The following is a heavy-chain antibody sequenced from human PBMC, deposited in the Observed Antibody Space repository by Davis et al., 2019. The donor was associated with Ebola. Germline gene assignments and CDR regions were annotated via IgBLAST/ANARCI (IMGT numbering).Heavy chain of an antibody. CDR3: AKTQKYCSGGSCYSVAFDI. CDR1: GFTVSSNY. J-gene: IGHJ3*02. D-gene: IGHD2-15*01. CDR2: IYSGGST. Sequence: PGGSLRLSCAASGFTVSSNYMSWVRQAPGKGLEWVSVIYSGGSTYYADSVKGRFTISRDNSKNTLYLQMNSLRAEDTAVYYCAKTQKYCSGGSCYSVAFDIWGQGTMVTVSS. V-gene: IGHV3-53*01.